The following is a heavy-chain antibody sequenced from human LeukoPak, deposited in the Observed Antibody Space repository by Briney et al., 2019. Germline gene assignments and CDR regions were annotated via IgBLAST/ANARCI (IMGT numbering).Heavy chain of an antibody. V-gene: IGHV4-4*07. CDR2: IYTSGST. Sequence: SETLSLTCTVSGGSLSSYYWNWIRQPAGKGLEWIGRIYTSGSTNYNPSLKSRVTMSVDTSKKQFSLRLSSVTAADTAVYYCARTPIYYFDNSGYYNWGQGTLVTVSS. CDR1: GGSLSSYY. J-gene: IGHJ4*02. D-gene: IGHD3-22*01. CDR3: ARTPIYYFDNSGYYN.